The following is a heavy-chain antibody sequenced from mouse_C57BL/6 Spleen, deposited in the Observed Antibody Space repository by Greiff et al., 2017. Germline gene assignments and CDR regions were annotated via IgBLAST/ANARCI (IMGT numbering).Heavy chain of an antibody. CDR1: GYSFTGYY. CDR2: IYPYNGVS. V-gene: IGHV1-31*01. CDR3: ARYYGSSYCDFDV. Sequence: EVQLVESGPELVKPGASVKISCKASGYSFTGYYMHWVKQSHGNILDWIGYIYPYNGVSSYNQKFKGKATLTVDKSSSTAYMELRSLTSEGSAVYYCARYYGSSYCDFDVWGTGTTVTVSS. J-gene: IGHJ1*03. D-gene: IGHD1-1*01.